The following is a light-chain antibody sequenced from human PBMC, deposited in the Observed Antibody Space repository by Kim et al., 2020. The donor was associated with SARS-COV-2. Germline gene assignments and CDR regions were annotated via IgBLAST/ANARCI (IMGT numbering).Light chain of an antibody. CDR1: QDINKY. Sequence: DIQMTQSPSSLSASVGDRVTITCQASQDINKYLNWYQQKPGKVPALLIYDASNLETGVPSRFSGSGSGTYFTLTISSLQPEDIATYFCHQYDNLLRQTFGQGTKLEI. CDR2: DAS. J-gene: IGKJ2*01. V-gene: IGKV1-33*01. CDR3: HQYDNLLRQT.